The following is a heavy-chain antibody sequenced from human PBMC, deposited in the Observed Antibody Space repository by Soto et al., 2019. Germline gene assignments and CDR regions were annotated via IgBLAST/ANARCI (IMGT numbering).Heavy chain of an antibody. Sequence: SLTCTVSGGSISSGDYYWSWIRQPPGKGLEWIGYIYYSGSTYYNPSLKSRVTISVDTSKNQFSLKLSSVTAADTAVYYCARGLAVAGEGWFDPWGQGTLVTVSS. V-gene: IGHV4-30-4*01. CDR3: ARGLAVAGEGWFDP. D-gene: IGHD6-19*01. CDR1: GGSISSGDYY. CDR2: IYYSGST. J-gene: IGHJ5*02.